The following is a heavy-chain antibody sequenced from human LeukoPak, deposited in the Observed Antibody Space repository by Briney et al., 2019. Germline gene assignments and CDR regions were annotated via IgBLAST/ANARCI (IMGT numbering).Heavy chain of an antibody. D-gene: IGHD3-10*01. V-gene: IGHV4-38-2*02. CDR3: ASSRITMVRGVIRP. CDR2: INHSGST. CDR1: GYSISSGYY. J-gene: IGHJ5*02. Sequence: SETLSLTCTASGYSISSGYYWGWIRQPPGKGLEWIGEINHSGSTNYNPSLKSRVTISVDTSKNQFSLKLSSVTAADTAVYYCASSRITMVRGVIRPWGQGTLVTVSS.